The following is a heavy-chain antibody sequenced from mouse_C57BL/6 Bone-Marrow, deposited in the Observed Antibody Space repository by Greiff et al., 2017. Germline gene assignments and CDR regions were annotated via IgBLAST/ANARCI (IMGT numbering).Heavy chain of an antibody. Sequence: EVQLQQSGPELVKPGASVKISCKASGYTFTDYYMNWVKQSHGKSLEWIGDINPNNGGTSYNQKFKGKDTLTVDKSSSPAYMELRSLTSEDSAVYYCAREDYCSPLYFDVWGTGTTVTVSS. CDR1: GYTFTDYY. J-gene: IGHJ1*03. CDR3: AREDYCSPLYFDV. D-gene: IGHD1-1*01. V-gene: IGHV1-26*01. CDR2: INPNNGGT.